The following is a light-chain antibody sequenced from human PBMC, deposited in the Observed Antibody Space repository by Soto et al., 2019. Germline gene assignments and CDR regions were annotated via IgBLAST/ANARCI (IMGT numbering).Light chain of an antibody. CDR2: KAS. CDR3: QQYNSYSPWT. Sequence: DIQMTQSPSTLSSSVGYIVTITCRSSQSISSWLAWYQQKPGKAPKLLIYKASSLESGVPSRFSASGSGKEFTITISSLQPDDFANYYCQQYNSYSPWTFGQGTKVDIK. V-gene: IGKV1-5*03. J-gene: IGKJ1*01. CDR1: QSISSW.